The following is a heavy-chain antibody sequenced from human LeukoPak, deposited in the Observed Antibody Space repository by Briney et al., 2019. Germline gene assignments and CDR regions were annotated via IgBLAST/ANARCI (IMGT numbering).Heavy chain of an antibody. CDR2: INHSGST. D-gene: IGHD2-2*01. Sequence: PSETLSLTCTVSGGSISSYYWSWIRQPPGKGLEWIGEINHSGSTNYNPSLKSRVTISVDTSKNQFSLKLSSVTAADTAVYYYARDGVGDIVVVPASFDPWGQGTLVTVSS. CDR3: ARDGVGDIVVVPASFDP. J-gene: IGHJ5*02. V-gene: IGHV4-34*01. CDR1: GGSISSYY.